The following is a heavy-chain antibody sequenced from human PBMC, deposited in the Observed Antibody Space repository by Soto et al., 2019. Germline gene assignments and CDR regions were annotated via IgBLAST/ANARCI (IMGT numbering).Heavy chain of an antibody. D-gene: IGHD4-17*01. J-gene: IGHJ5*02. V-gene: IGHV3-7*04. CDR2: IKQDGSEK. Sequence: GGSLRLSCAASGFTFSNYWMGWVRQAPGKGLEWVANIKQDGSEKYYVDSVKGRFTISRDNAKNSLYLQMNSLRAEDTAVYYCARVLSYGWFDPWGQGTLVTVSS. CDR1: GFTFSNYW. CDR3: ARVLSYGWFDP.